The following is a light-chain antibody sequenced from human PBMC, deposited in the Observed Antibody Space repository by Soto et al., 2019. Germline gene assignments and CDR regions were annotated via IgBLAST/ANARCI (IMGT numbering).Light chain of an antibody. J-gene: IGLJ1*01. CDR1: SSDVGGYNY. Sequence: QSVLTQPASVSGSPGQSITISCTVTSSDVGGYNYVSWYQQHPGKAPKLMIYEVTNRPSGVSNRFSGSKSGNTASLTISGLQAEDEADYYFSSYTSSSPYVFGTGTKVTVL. V-gene: IGLV2-14*01. CDR2: EVT. CDR3: SSYTSSSPYV.